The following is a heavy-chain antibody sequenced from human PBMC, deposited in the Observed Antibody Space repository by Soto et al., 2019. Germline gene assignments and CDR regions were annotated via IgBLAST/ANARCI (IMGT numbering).Heavy chain of an antibody. CDR3: ARARCSSGQCYYFDY. V-gene: IGHV3-64*02. J-gene: IGHJ4*02. D-gene: IGHD2-15*01. CDR1: GFTFSSYN. Sequence: EVQLVESGEGLVQPGGSLRLSCAASGFTFSSYNIHWIRQAPGKGLEFVSAISRSGDRTYYADPVKGSLTITRDNSKNTVWLQMGSLRAEYMAVYYCARARCSSGQCYYFDYWGRGALVSVS. CDR2: ISRSGDRT.